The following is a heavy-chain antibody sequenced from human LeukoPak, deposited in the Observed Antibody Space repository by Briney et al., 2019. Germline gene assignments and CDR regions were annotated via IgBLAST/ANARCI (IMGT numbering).Heavy chain of an antibody. Sequence: PGGSLRLSCTASGFTFSSFYMHWVRQVPGKGLVWVSRIYSDGTNTNYADSVRGRFTISRDNAKNTLYLQMNSLRVDDTGVFYCARGIYGDPVAFDYWGQGTLVTVSS. CDR3: ARGIYGDPVAFDY. V-gene: IGHV3-74*01. CDR2: IYSDGTNT. D-gene: IGHD4-17*01. CDR1: GFTFSSFY. J-gene: IGHJ4*02.